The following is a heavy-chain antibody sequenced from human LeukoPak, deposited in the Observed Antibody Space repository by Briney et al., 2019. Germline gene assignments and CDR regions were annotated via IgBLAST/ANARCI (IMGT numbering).Heavy chain of an antibody. Sequence: PGGSLRLSCAASGFTFSSYAMHWVRQAPGKGLEWVAVISYDGRNKYYADSVKGRFTISRDNSKNTLSLQMNSLRTEATAVYYCARGRTDRDSINWHYFDYWGQGTLVTVSS. D-gene: IGHD6-13*01. CDR3: ARGRTDRDSINWHYFDY. CDR2: ISYDGRNK. V-gene: IGHV3-30*04. J-gene: IGHJ4*02. CDR1: GFTFSSYA.